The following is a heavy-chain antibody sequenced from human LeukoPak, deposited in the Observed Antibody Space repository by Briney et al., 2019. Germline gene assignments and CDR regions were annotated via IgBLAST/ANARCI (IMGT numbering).Heavy chain of an antibody. D-gene: IGHD6-13*01. V-gene: IGHV1-18*01. CDR2: ISAYNGNT. CDR3: ARELIAAADSHFDY. J-gene: IGHJ4*02. CDR1: GYTFTSYG. Sequence: ASVKVSCKASGYTFTSYGISWVRQAPGQGLEWMGWISAYNGNTNYAQKLQGRVTMTTDTSTSTAYMELRSLRSDDTAVYYCARELIAAADSHFDYWGQGTLVTVSS.